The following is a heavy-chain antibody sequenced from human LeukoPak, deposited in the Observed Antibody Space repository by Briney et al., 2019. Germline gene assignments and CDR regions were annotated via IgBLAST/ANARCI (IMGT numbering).Heavy chain of an antibody. CDR2: IIPIFGIA. Sequence: SVKVSCKASGGTFSSYAISWVRQAPGQGLEWMGRIIPIFGIADYAQKFQGRVTITADKSTSTAYMELSSLRSEDTAVYYCARGGRDYGDCDNWFDPWGQGTLVTVSS. J-gene: IGHJ5*02. CDR1: GGTFSSYA. D-gene: IGHD4-17*01. CDR3: ARGGRDYGDCDNWFDP. V-gene: IGHV1-69*04.